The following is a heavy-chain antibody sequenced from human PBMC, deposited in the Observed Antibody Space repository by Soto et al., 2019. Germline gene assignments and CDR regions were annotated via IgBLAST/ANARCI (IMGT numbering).Heavy chain of an antibody. CDR2: IYYTGVT. J-gene: IGHJ5*02. CDR1: GASLHIGGYY. D-gene: IGHD2-2*01. Sequence: PSETLSLTCTVSGASLHIGGYYWAWIRQNPGKGLEWIGYIYYTGVTYYNPSLGSRVNISVDTSKNQFSLELTSVTAADTAVYYRARGGSSTANGIDTWGQGLLVTVSS. CDR3: ARGGSSTANGIDT. V-gene: IGHV4-31*03.